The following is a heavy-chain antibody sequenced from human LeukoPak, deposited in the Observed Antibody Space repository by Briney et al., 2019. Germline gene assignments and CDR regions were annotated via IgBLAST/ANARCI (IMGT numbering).Heavy chain of an antibody. CDR2: IKQDGSEK. Sequence: GGSLRLSCAASGFTFSSYWMSWVRQAPGKGLEWVANIKQDGSEKYYVDSVKGRFTISRDNAKNSLYLQMNSLRAEDTAVYYCARDGGEVLRFLEWFGYYYYYGMDVWGQGTTATVSS. D-gene: IGHD3-3*01. J-gene: IGHJ6*02. CDR3: ARDGGEVLRFLEWFGYYYYYGMDV. V-gene: IGHV3-7*01. CDR1: GFTFSSYW.